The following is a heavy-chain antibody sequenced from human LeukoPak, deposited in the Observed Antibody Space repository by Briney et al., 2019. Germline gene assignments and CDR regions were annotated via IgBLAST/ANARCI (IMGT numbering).Heavy chain of an antibody. J-gene: IGHJ4*02. D-gene: IGHD3-9*01. V-gene: IGHV1-18*01. CDR1: GYTFTSYG. CDR2: ISAYNGNT. CDR3: ARERSRYGILTGYYKDRVTDY. Sequence: GASVKVSFKASGYTFTSYGISWVRQAPGQGLEWMGWISAYNGNTNYAQKLQGRVTMTTDTSTSTAYMELRSLRSDDTAVYYCARERSRYGILTGYYKDRVTDYWGQGTLVTVSS.